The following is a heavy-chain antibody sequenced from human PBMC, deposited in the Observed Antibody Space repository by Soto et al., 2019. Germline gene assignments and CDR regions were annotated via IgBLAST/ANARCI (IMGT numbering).Heavy chain of an antibody. V-gene: IGHV5-51*01. CDR2: IFPAKSYT. CDR3: ARPDTFCTGTSCYPDAFDV. D-gene: IGHD2-2*01. CDR1: VYNFNIFW. Sequence: PGESLKISCEASVYNFNIFWIGWVRQKPGKGLEWMGLIFPAKSYTRYSPSFQGQVTISADKSTSTAYLQWRSLRASDTAIYYCARPDTFCTGTSCYPDAFDVWGQGTKVTVSS. J-gene: IGHJ3*01.